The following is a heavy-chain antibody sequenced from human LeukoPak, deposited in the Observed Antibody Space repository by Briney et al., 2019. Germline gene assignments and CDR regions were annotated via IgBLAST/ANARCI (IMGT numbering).Heavy chain of an antibody. CDR3: ARRIRSFTWFGARETYFDY. D-gene: IGHD3-10*01. CDR2: IYPGDSDT. V-gene: IGHV5-51*01. CDR1: GYSFTSYW. Sequence: GESLKISCKGSGYSFTSYWIGWGRQMPGKGVEWMGIIYPGDSDTRYSPSFQGQVTISADKSISTAYLQWSSLKASDTAMYYCARRIRSFTWFGARETYFDYWGQGTLVTVSS. J-gene: IGHJ4*02.